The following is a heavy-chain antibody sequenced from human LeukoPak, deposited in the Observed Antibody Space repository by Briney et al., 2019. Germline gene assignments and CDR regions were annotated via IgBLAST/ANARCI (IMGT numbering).Heavy chain of an antibody. J-gene: IGHJ3*02. V-gene: IGHV3-21*01. CDR3: ARALSGSYSCDAFDI. CDR2: ISSSSSYI. D-gene: IGHD1-26*01. Sequence: GGSLRLSCAASGFTFSIYSMNWVRQPPGKGLEWVSSISSSSSYIYYADSVKGRFTISRDNAKNSLYLQMNSLRAEDTAVYYCARALSGSYSCDAFDIWGQGTMVTVSS. CDR1: GFTFSIYS.